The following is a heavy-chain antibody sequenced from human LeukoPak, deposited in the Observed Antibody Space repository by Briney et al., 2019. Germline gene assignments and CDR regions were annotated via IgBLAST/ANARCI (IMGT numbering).Heavy chain of an antibody. CDR2: IYSTEST. V-gene: IGHV4-4*07. J-gene: IGHJ4*02. Sequence: SETLSLMCTVSGRSMSSYYWSWIRQPAGKGLEWIRRIYSTESTNYNPSLEGRVTISVDTSKNQFTLRLNSETATHTAVYYCAREIATGGTAGFEFWGQGALVTVSS. CDR3: AREIATGGTAGFEF. CDR1: GRSMSSYY. D-gene: IGHD6-13*01.